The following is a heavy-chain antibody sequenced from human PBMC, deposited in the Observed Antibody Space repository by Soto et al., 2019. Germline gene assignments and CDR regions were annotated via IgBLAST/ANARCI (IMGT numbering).Heavy chain of an antibody. CDR3: AREDDYYDSSGYFYY. CDR1: GFTFSSYA. Sequence: QVQLVESGGGVVQPGRSLRLSCAASGFTFSSYAMHWVRQAPGKGLEWVAVISYDGSNNYYADSVKGRFSISRDNSKNTLYLQMNSLRAEDTAVYYCAREDDYYDSSGYFYYWGQGTLVTASS. CDR2: ISYDGSNN. D-gene: IGHD3-22*01. V-gene: IGHV3-30-3*01. J-gene: IGHJ4*02.